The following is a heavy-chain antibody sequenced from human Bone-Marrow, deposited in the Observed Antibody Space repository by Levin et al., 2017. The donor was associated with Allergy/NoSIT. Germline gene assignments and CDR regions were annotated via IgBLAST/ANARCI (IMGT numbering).Heavy chain of an antibody. CDR2: ISYDGSNK. V-gene: IGHV3-30-3*01. D-gene: IGHD3-16*01. J-gene: IGHJ6*02. Sequence: GESLKISCAASGFTFSSYAMHWVRQAPGKGLEWVAVISYDGSNKYYADSVKGRFTISRDNSKNTLYLQMNSLRAEDTAVYYCARDKVTPKKYYDYVWGSYYYYGMDVWGQGTTVTVSS. CDR1: GFTFSSYA. CDR3: ARDKVTPKKYYDYVWGSYYYYGMDV.